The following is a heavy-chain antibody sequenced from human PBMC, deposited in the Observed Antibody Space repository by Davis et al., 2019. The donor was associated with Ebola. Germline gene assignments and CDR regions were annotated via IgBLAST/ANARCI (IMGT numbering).Heavy chain of an antibody. V-gene: IGHV4-34*01. D-gene: IGHD3-3*01. CDR3: ARRFLEWLSLTPIYYYYMDV. J-gene: IGHJ6*03. Sequence: GSLRLSCAVYGGSFSGYYWSWIRQPPGKGLEWIGEINHSGSTNYNPSLKSRVTISVDTSKNQFSLKLSSVTAADTAVYYCARRFLEWLSLTPIYYYYMDVWGKGTTVTVSS. CDR2: INHSGST. CDR1: GGSFSGYY.